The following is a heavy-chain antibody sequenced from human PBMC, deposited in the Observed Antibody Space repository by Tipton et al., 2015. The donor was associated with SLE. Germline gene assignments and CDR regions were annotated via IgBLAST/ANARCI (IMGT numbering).Heavy chain of an antibody. CDR1: GGSISSHY. CDR3: ARGGIAAAARY. J-gene: IGHJ4*02. D-gene: IGHD6-13*01. V-gene: IGHV4-59*11. CDR2: IYYSGST. Sequence: TLSLTCTVSGGSISSHYWSWIRQSPGKGLEWIGYIYYSGSTNYNPSLKSRVTISVDTSKNQFSLKLSSVTAADTAVYYCARGGIAAAARYWGQGTLVTVSS.